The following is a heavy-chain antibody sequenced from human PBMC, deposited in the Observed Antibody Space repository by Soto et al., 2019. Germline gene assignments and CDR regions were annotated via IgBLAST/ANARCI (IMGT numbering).Heavy chain of an antibody. CDR2: FDPEDGET. CDR1: GYTLTELS. V-gene: IGHV1-24*01. D-gene: IGHD6-13*01. Sequence: GASVKVSCKVSGYTLTELSMHWVRPAPGKGLEWMGGFDPEDGETSYAQKFQGRVTMTEDTSTDTAYMELSSLRSEDTAVYYCATDKGIAAAGTGPFDYWGQGTLVTVSS. CDR3: ATDKGIAAAGTGPFDY. J-gene: IGHJ4*02.